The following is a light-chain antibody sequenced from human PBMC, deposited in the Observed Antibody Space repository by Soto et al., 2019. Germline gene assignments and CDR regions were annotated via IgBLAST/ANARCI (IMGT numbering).Light chain of an antibody. CDR3: QQYNNWSLIT. CDR2: GAS. J-gene: IGKJ5*01. V-gene: IGKV3-15*01. Sequence: EIVVTQSPATRSVSPGDTAKLSCRASQSIGSNLGWYQQKPGQAPRLLIYGASTRATGIPARFSGSGSGTEFTLTISSLQSEDLAVYYCQQYNNWSLITFGQGTRLEIK. CDR1: QSIGSN.